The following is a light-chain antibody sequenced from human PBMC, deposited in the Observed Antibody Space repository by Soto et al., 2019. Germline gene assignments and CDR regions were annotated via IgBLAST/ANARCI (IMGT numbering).Light chain of an antibody. CDR3: VSWDNSLRGRV. CDR1: SGDIGSYNR. J-gene: IGLJ3*02. V-gene: IGLV2-14*03. Sequence: QSALTQPASVSGSPGQSITISCTGTSGDIGSYNRVSWYQQHPGKAPKLIIYSNDQRPSGVPDRFSGSKSGATASLAISGLRSDDEADYYCVSWDNSLRGRVFGGGTKLTVL. CDR2: SND.